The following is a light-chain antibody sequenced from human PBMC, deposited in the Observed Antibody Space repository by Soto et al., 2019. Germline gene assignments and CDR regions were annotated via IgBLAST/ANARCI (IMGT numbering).Light chain of an antibody. CDR3: QQYDRTPLYT. Sequence: EIVLTQSPGTLSLSPGEKATLSCRATQSVDRNLLAWYQQKPGQAPRLLIYATSRRASGIPDRFSAGGSGTDFTLTISRLEPEDFALYYCQQYDRTPLYTFGQGTKLEI. CDR1: QSVDRNL. V-gene: IGKV3-20*01. CDR2: ATS. J-gene: IGKJ2*01.